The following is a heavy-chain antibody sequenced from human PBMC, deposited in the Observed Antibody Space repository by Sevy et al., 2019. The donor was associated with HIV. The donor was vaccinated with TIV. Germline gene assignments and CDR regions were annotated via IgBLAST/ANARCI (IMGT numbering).Heavy chain of an antibody. CDR3: AREDDILTGHYLLDY. V-gene: IGHV4-4*07. CDR1: GGSISSYY. D-gene: IGHD3-9*01. Sequence: SETLSLTCTVSGGSISSYYWSWIRQPAGKGLEWIGRIYTSGSTNYNPSLKSRVTMSVDTSKNQFSLKLSSVTAADTAVYYCAREDDILTGHYLLDYWGQGTLVTVSS. J-gene: IGHJ4*02. CDR2: IYTSGST.